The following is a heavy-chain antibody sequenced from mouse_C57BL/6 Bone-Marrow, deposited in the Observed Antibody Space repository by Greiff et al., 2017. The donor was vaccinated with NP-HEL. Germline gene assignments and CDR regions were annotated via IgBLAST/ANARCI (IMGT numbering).Heavy chain of an antibody. CDR1: GFTFSSYA. CDR3: ARDRGSSGPPFAY. V-gene: IGHV5-4*01. D-gene: IGHD3-2*02. CDR2: ISDGGSYT. J-gene: IGHJ3*01. Sequence: DVKLVESGGGLVKPGGSLKLSCAASGFTFSSYAMSWVRQTPEKRLEWVATISDGGSYTYYPDNVKGRFTISRDNAKNNLYLQMSHLKSEDTAMYYCARDRGSSGPPFAYWGQGTLVTVSA.